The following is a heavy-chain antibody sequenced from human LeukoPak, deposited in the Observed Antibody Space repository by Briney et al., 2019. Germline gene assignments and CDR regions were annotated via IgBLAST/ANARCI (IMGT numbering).Heavy chain of an antibody. CDR3: ASDSPYYGMDV. CDR2: IKSDGSAT. CDR1: GFPFSSYW. Sequence: GGSLRLSCAASGFPFSSYWMHWVRQVPGKGLLWVSRIKSDGSATIYADSVRGRFTISRDDAKNTLYLQMSGLRVEDTAVYHCASDSPYYGMDVWGQGTTVTVSS. V-gene: IGHV3-74*01. J-gene: IGHJ6*02.